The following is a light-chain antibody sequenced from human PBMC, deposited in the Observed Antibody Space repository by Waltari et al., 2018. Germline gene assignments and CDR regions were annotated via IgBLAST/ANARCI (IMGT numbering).Light chain of an antibody. J-gene: IGLJ1*01. CDR2: DNT. V-gene: IGLV1-40*01. CDR1: SSNIGSAYC. Sequence: SVLTQPPSLSRAPGQSVTISCTRSSSNIGSAYCVQLHQQFPGTAPKLLIYDNTNRPSGVPARFSGSKSGTSASLAITGLQAEDEADYYCQSYDSSLRGFYVFGTGTKVTV. CDR3: QSYDSSLRGFYV.